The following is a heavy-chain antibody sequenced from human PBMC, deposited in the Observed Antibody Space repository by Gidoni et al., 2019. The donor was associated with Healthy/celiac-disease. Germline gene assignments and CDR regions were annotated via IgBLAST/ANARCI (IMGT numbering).Heavy chain of an antibody. CDR3: ARLSGLLLSDY. CDR1: GGSFSGYY. CDR2: INHSGST. V-gene: IGHV4-34*01. Sequence: QVQLQQWGAGLLKPSETLSLTCAVYGGSFSGYYWSWIRQPPGKGLEWIGEINHSGSTNYNPSLKSRVTISVDTSKNQFSLKLSSVTAADTAVYYCARLSGLLLSDYWGQGTLVTVSS. D-gene: IGHD2-15*01. J-gene: IGHJ4*02.